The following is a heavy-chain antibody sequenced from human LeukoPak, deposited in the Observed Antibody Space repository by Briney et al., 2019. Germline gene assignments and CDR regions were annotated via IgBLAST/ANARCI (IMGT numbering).Heavy chain of an antibody. V-gene: IGHV1-69*13. D-gene: IGHD6-13*01. J-gene: IGHJ6*03. CDR1: GGTFSSYA. CDR2: IIPIFGTA. Sequence: ASVKVSCKASGGTFSSYAISWVRQAPGQGLERMGGIIPIFGTANYAQKFQGRVTIAADESTSTAYMELSSLRSEDTAVYYCARDRCSSWYGCNYMDVWGKGTTVTISS. CDR3: ARDRCSSWYGCNYMDV.